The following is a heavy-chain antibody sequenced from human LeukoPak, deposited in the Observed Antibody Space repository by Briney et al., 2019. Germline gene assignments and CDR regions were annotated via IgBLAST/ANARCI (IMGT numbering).Heavy chain of an antibody. CDR2: ISTSSISI. D-gene: IGHD3-10*01. Sequence: GGSLRLSCGASGFTFSRYSMNWVRQAPGKGLEWVSYISTSSISIYYTDSVKGRFTISRDNAKNSLYLQLNSLRDEDTAVYYCARWGGGFDIWGQGTMVTVSS. CDR1: GFTFSRYS. CDR3: ARWGGGFDI. J-gene: IGHJ3*02. V-gene: IGHV3-48*02.